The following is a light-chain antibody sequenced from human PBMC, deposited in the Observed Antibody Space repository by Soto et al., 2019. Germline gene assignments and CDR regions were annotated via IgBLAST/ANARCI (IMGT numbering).Light chain of an antibody. Sequence: QSALTQPASVSGSPGQSITISCTGTSSDFGSYNLVSWYQQHPGKAPKLMIYEGSKRPSGVSNRFSGSKSGNTASLTISGIQAEDEADYYCCSYAGSSIVVFGGGTKLPVL. CDR3: CSYAGSSIVV. J-gene: IGLJ2*01. CDR1: SSDFGSYNL. V-gene: IGLV2-23*01. CDR2: EGS.